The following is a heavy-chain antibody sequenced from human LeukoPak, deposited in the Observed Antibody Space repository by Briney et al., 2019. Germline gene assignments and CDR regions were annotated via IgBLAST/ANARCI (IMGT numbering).Heavy chain of an antibody. CDR3: ARGTYGSGSYEGN. CDR1: GYTFTGYY. V-gene: IGHV1-2*02. J-gene: IGHJ4*02. Sequence: ASVKVSCKASGYTFTGYYMHWVRQAPGQGLEWMGWINPNSGGTNYAQKFQGRVTMTRDTSISTAYMELSRLRSDDTAVYYCARGTYGSGSYEGNWGQGTLVTVSS. D-gene: IGHD3-10*01. CDR2: INPNSGGT.